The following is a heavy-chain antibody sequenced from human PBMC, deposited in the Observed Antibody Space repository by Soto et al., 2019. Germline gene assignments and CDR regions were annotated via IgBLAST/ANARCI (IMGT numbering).Heavy chain of an antibody. CDR2: ISGSGNYT. Sequence: SGGSLRLSCAASGFTFSSYSMNWVRQAPGKGPEWVSSISGSGNYTHYADFLRGRFTISRDNAKTSLYLQMNSLRAEDTAVYYCAREGINNYNEYYFDSWGQGTVVTVS. D-gene: IGHD4-4*01. CDR1: GFTFSSYS. V-gene: IGHV3-21*01. J-gene: IGHJ4*02. CDR3: AREGINNYNEYYFDS.